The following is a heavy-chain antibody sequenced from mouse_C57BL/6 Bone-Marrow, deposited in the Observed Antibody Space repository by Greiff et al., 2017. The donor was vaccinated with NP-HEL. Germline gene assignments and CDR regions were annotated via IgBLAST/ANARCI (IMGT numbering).Heavy chain of an antibody. D-gene: IGHD2-3*01. CDR2: IDPSDSYT. CDR3: ARDDGYYVGAMDY. J-gene: IGHJ4*01. Sequence: QVQLQQPGAELVMPGASVKLSCKASGYTFTSYWMHWVKQRPGQGLEWIGEIDPSDSYTNYNQKFKGKSTLTVDKSSSTAYMQLSSLTSEDSAVYYCARDDGYYVGAMDYWGRGTSVTVSS. V-gene: IGHV1-69*01. CDR1: GYTFTSYW.